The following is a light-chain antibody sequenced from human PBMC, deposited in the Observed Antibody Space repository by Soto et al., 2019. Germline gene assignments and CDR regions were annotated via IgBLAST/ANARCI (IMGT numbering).Light chain of an antibody. V-gene: IGLV1-44*01. CDR1: SSNIGSNT. CDR2: SNN. Sequence: QSVLTQPPSASGTPGQRVTISCSGSSSNIGSNTVNWYQQLPGTAPKLLIYSNNQRPSGVPDRFSCSKSGTSASRAISGLQSEDEADYYCAAWDDSLNVPVFGGGTKLTVL. J-gene: IGLJ2*01. CDR3: AAWDDSLNVPV.